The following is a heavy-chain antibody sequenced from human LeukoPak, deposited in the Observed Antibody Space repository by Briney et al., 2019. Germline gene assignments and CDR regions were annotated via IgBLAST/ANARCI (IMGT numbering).Heavy chain of an antibody. J-gene: IGHJ3*02. V-gene: IGHV4-59*01. Sequence: SETLSPTCTVSGGSISSYYWSWIRQPPGKGLEWIGYIYYSGSTNYNPSLKSRVTISVDTSKNQFSLKLSSVTAADTAVYYCAGRIVGPTHVGAFDIWGQGTMVTVSS. CDR3: AGRIVGPTHVGAFDI. CDR1: GGSISSYY. CDR2: IYYSGST. D-gene: IGHD1-26*01.